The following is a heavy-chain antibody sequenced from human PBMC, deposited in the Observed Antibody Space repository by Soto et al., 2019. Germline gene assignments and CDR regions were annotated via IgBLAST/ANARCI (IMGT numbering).Heavy chain of an antibody. CDR3: ARMLAVNYYYYYVDV. Sequence: QVTLKESGPVLVEPTETLTLTCTVSGFSLRNARMGVSWIRQPPGKALEWLAHILSSDEKSYNTSLKGRVTLSKDTSKSQVVLTMTYVDPVDTATYFCARMLAVNYYYYYVDVWGEGTTVTVS. J-gene: IGHJ6*03. D-gene: IGHD3-22*01. CDR1: GFSLRNARMG. V-gene: IGHV2-26*01. CDR2: ILSSDEK.